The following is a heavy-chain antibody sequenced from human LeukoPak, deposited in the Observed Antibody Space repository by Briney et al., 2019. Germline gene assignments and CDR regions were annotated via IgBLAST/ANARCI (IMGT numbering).Heavy chain of an antibody. CDR1: GFTFSSYA. V-gene: IGHV3-23*01. J-gene: IGHJ4*02. Sequence: GGSLRLSCAAPGFTFSSYAMTWVRQAPGKGLEWVSGISGSGSNTYYADSVKGRFTISRDNSKNTLYLQMNSLRAEDTAAYYCAKGTYDSRGHCDYWGQGTLVSVSS. CDR2: ISGSGSNT. CDR3: AKGTYDSRGHCDY. D-gene: IGHD3-22*01.